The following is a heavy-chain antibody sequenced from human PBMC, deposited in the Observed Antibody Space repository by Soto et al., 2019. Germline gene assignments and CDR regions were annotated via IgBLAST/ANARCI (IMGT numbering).Heavy chain of an antibody. CDR2: ISGSGGRT. CDR1: GFIFSNYG. Sequence: GALRLCCAASGFIFSNYGMSWVRQAPGKGLEWVSGISGSGGRTYNADSVKGRFTISRDNSKNTMYMQMSSLRAEDTAVYYCAKKSTDSSGYFDYWGQGTLVTVSS. CDR3: AKKSTDSSGYFDY. D-gene: IGHD2-2*01. V-gene: IGHV3-23*01. J-gene: IGHJ4*02.